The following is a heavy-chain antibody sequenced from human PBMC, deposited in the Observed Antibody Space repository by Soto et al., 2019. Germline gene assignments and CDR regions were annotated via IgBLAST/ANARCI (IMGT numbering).Heavy chain of an antibody. CDR1: GGSISSYY. D-gene: IGHD6-19*01. V-gene: IGHV4-59*01. Sequence: ASETLSLTCTVSGGSISSYYWSWIRQPPGKGLEWIGYFYYSGSTNYNPSLKSRVTISVDTSKNQFSLKPSSVTAADTAVYYCARDSVAESYYYYYGMDVWGQGTTVTVSS. CDR3: ARDSVAESYYYYYGMDV. CDR2: FYYSGST. J-gene: IGHJ6*02.